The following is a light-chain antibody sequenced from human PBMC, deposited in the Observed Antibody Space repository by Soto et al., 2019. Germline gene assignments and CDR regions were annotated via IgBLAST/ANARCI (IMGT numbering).Light chain of an antibody. CDR3: QQYGSSPET. CDR2: GAS. CDR1: QSISGT. V-gene: IGKV3-20*01. Sequence: EIVMTQSPATLSVSPGGRATLSCRASQSISGTLAWYQQTPGQAPRLLIYGASSRAPGIPDRFSGSGSGTDFALTISRLEPEDFAVYYCQQYGSSPETFGQGTKVDIK. J-gene: IGKJ1*01.